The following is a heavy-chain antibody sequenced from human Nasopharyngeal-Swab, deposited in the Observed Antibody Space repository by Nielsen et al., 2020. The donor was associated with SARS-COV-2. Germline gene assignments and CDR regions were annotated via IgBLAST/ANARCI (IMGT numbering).Heavy chain of an antibody. D-gene: IGHD3-10*01. CDR3: AREDWDADYYGSGSFYY. Sequence: GESLKISCAASGFTFSSYSMNWVRQAPGKGLEWVSSISSSSSYIYYADSVKGRFTISRDNAKNSLYLQMNSLRAEDTAVYYCAREDWDADYYGSGSFYYWGQGTLVTVSS. CDR2: ISSSSSYI. J-gene: IGHJ4*02. V-gene: IGHV3-21*01. CDR1: GFTFSSYS.